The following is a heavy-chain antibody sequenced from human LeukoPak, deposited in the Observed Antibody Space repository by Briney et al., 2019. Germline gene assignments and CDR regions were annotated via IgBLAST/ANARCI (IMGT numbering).Heavy chain of an antibody. V-gene: IGHV1-18*01. Sequence: ASVKVSCKTSGYTFTSYGISWVRQAPGQGLEWMGWISAYNGNANYAQKLQGRVTMTTDTSTSTAYMELRSLRSDDTAVYYCARSGGNIATAHFDYWGQGTLVTVSS. CDR2: ISAYNGNA. CDR1: GYTFTSYG. J-gene: IGHJ4*02. D-gene: IGHD6-13*01. CDR3: ARSGGNIATAHFDY.